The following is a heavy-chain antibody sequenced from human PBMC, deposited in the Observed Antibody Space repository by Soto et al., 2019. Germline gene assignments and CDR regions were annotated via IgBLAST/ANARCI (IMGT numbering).Heavy chain of an antibody. CDR2: IYPGDSDT. Sequence: PGESLKISCKGSGYSFINSWIAWVRQMPGKGLEWMGIIYPGDSDTRYSPSFQGQVTISADKSISTAYLQWSSLRASDTAMYYCARQAPNYYDSSGYPDYWGQGTLVTSPQ. D-gene: IGHD3-22*01. J-gene: IGHJ4*02. CDR1: GYSFINSW. V-gene: IGHV5-51*01. CDR3: ARQAPNYYDSSGYPDY.